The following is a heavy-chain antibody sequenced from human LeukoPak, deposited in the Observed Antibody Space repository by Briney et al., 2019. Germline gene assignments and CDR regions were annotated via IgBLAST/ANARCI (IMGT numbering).Heavy chain of an antibody. CDR2: ISRRGTYI. CDR1: GFTFSSYT. D-gene: IGHD6-13*01. J-gene: IGHJ4*02. CDR3: ARVAEAAAFDY. V-gene: IGHV3-21*01. Sequence: GGSLRLSCAASGFTFSSYTMNWVRQAPGKGLEWVSSISRRGTYIYYADSVKGRFTISRDNAKNSLYLQMNGLRAEDTAVYYCARVAEAAAFDYWGQGTLVTVSS.